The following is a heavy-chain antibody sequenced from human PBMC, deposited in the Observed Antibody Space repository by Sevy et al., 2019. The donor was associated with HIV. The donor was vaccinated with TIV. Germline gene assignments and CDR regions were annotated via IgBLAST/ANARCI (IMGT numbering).Heavy chain of an antibody. CDR3: VREDIGRYSYGFDY. CDR1: GFTFSIYW. J-gene: IGHJ4*02. D-gene: IGHD5-18*01. Sequence: GGYLRLSCAASGFTFSIYWMHCVRQVPGKGLVWVSRINSDGSSTRYADSVKGRFTFSRDNAKNTLYLQMNSLRAEDTAVYYCVREDIGRYSYGFDYWGQGTMVSVSS. CDR2: INSDGSST. V-gene: IGHV3-74*01.